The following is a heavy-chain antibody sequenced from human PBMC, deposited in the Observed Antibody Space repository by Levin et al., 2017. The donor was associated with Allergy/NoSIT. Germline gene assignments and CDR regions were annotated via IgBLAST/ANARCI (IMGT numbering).Heavy chain of an antibody. CDR2: ISWNSGSI. CDR1: GFTFDDYA. D-gene: IGHD4-17*01. J-gene: IGHJ1*01. Sequence: AGGSLRLSCAASGFTFDDYAMHWVRQAPGKGLEWVSGISWNSGSIGYADSVKGRFTISRDNAKNSLYLQMNSLRAEDTALYYCAKALTADYGKAVSAEYFQHWGQGTLVTVSS. CDR3: AKALTADYGKAVSAEYFQH. V-gene: IGHV3-9*01.